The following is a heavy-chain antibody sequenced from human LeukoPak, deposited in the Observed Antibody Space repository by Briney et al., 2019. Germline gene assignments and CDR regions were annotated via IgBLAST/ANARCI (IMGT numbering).Heavy chain of an antibody. CDR1: GFTFSYSA. CDR2: INGNGVIT. CDR3: AKDSRQGGDYFHY. J-gene: IGHJ4*02. V-gene: IGHV3-23*01. D-gene: IGHD3-16*01. Sequence: GGSLRLSCGASGFTFSYSAMSWVRQAPGKGLEWVSAINGNGVITYYADSVKGRFTISRDNSKNTLYLQMNSLRAEDTAIYYCAKDSRQGGDYFHYWGQGTLVTVSS.